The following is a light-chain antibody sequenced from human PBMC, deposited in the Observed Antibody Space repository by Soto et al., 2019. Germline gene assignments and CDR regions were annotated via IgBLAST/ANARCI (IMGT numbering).Light chain of an antibody. Sequence: EIVMTQSPAPRSLSPGERATLSCRASQSVSSNLAWYQQKPGQAPRLLIYGASTRATGIPARFSGSGSGTDFTLTISSLEPEDFAVYYCQQRSNWPPSFGQGTRLEI. CDR3: QQRSNWPPS. V-gene: IGKV3-11*01. J-gene: IGKJ5*01. CDR2: GAS. CDR1: QSVSSN.